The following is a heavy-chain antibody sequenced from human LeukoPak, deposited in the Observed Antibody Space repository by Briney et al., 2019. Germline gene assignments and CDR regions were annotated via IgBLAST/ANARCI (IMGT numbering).Heavy chain of an antibody. CDR1: GFTFSSYG. Sequence: PGGSLRLSCAASGFTFSSYGMHWVRQAPGKGLEWVAVIWYDGSNKYYADSVKGRFTISRDNSKNTLYLQMNSLRAEDTAVYYCARDSIIRVAAACPDYWGQGTLVTVSS. J-gene: IGHJ4*02. D-gene: IGHD6-13*01. V-gene: IGHV3-33*01. CDR2: IWYDGSNK. CDR3: ARDSIIRVAAACPDY.